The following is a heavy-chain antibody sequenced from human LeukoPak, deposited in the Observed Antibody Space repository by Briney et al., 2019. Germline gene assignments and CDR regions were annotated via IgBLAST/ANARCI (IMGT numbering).Heavy chain of an antibody. CDR2: ISSSGSTK. V-gene: IGHV3-48*03. CDR1: GFTFSSYE. Sequence: GGSLRLSCAASGFTFSSYEMNWVRQAPGKGLEWVSYISSSGSTKHYADSVKGRLTISRDNAKNSLSLQMNSLRAEDTAIYYCARSLDYWGQGTLVTVSS. J-gene: IGHJ4*02. CDR3: ARSLDY.